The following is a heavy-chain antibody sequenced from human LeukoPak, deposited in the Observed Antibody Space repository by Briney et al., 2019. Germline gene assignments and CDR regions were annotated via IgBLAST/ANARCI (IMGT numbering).Heavy chain of an antibody. Sequence: GGSLRLSCAAPGFTFSGSAMHWVRQASGKGLEWVGRIRSKANSYATAYAASVKGRFTISRDDSKNTAYLQMNSLKTEDTAVYYCTRPHTYYYDSSGGDYWGQGTLVTVSS. V-gene: IGHV3-73*01. CDR3: TRPHTYYYDSSGGDY. CDR2: IRSKANSYAT. J-gene: IGHJ4*02. CDR1: GFTFSGSA. D-gene: IGHD3-22*01.